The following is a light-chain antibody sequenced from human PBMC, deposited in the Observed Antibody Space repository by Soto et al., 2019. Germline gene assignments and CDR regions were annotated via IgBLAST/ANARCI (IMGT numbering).Light chain of an antibody. J-gene: IGKJ1*01. CDR2: AAS. CDR1: QVISNY. CDR3: HKYNSAPWT. Sequence: DFQMTQAPPSLSASVGGRVTITCRASQVISNYSAWYQQKPGKVPKLLIYAASTLQPGVPSRFSGSGSGTDFTLTISSLQPEDVATYYCHKYNSAPWTFGQGTKVDIK. V-gene: IGKV1-27*01.